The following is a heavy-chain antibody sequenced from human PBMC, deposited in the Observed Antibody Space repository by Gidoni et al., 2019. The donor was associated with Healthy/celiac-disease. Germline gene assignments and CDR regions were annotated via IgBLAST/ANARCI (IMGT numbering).Heavy chain of an antibody. CDR1: GSPFGGYR. CDR2: ISSSSSYI. D-gene: IGHD3-22*01. V-gene: IGHV3-21*01. Sequence: QLVGSGGGLFTPGGSRSISCAASGSPFGGYRLNWVRQAPGKGLEWVSSISSSSSYIYYADSVKGRFTISRDNAKNSLYLQMNSLRAEDTAVYYCARDWGVYYYDSSGHDDYWGQGTLVTVSS. CDR3: ARDWGVYYYDSSGHDDY. J-gene: IGHJ4*02.